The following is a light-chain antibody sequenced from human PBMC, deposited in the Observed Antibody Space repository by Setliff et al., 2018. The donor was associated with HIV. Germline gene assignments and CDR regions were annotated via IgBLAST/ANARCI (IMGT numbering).Light chain of an antibody. V-gene: IGLV3-21*04. CDR1: NIGSKS. CDR3: QVWDSSSDHSYV. J-gene: IGLJ1*01. CDR2: YDS. Sequence: SYELTQPPSVSVAPGKTARITCGGNNIGSKSVHWYQQKPGQAPVLVIYYDSDRPSGIRERFSGSNSGNTATLTISRVEDGDEADYYCQVWDSSSDHSYVFGTGTKV.